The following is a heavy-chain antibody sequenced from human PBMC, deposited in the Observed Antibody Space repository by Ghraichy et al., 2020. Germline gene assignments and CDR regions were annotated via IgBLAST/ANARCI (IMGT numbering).Heavy chain of an antibody. CDR2: INHSGST. Sequence: SETLSLTCAIYGGSFSGYYWSWIRQPPGKGLEWIGEINHSGSTNYNPSLKSRVTISVDTSKNQFSLKLSSVTAADTAVYYCARGGRFLVYYYYYGMDVWGQGTTVTVSS. D-gene: IGHD3-3*01. CDR3: ARGGRFLVYYYYYGMDV. J-gene: IGHJ6*02. CDR1: GGSFSGYY. V-gene: IGHV4-34*01.